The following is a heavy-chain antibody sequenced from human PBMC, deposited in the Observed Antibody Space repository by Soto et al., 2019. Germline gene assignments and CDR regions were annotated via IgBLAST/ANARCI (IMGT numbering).Heavy chain of an antibody. CDR3: ARVAVAGTRYDY. J-gene: IGHJ4*02. Sequence: QVQLQESGPGLVKPSGTLSLTCAVSGGSISSSNWWSWVRQPPGKGLEWIGEIYHSGSTNYNPSLKGRVTISVDKSKYEFSLKLSSVTDAEKAVYYCARVAVAGTRYDYWGQGTLVTVSS. CDR1: GGSISSSNW. CDR2: IYHSGST. V-gene: IGHV4-4*02. D-gene: IGHD6-19*01.